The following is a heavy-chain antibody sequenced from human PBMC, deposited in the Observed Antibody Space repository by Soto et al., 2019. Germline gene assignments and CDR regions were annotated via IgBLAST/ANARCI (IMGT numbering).Heavy chain of an antibody. CDR2: IIPIFGSR. Sequence: QVQLVQSGAEVKKPGSSVKVSCKASRDTFSKYAFNWVRQAPGQGLEWMGWIIPIFGSRNYAEKFQGRVTITADECTSTAYMELRSLRFEDTAVYYCARGETYVGVWGQGTTVTVSS. J-gene: IGHJ6*02. D-gene: IGHD3-10*02. CDR1: RDTFSKYA. CDR3: ARGETYVGV. V-gene: IGHV1-69*01.